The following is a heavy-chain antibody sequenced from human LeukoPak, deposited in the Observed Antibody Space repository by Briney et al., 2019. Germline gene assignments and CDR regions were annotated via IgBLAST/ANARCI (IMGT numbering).Heavy chain of an antibody. CDR1: GYSISSGYY. D-gene: IGHD1-26*01. CDR3: ARQGWEWELLGSGSFDY. Sequence: SETLSLTCAVSGYSISSGYYWGWIRQPPGKGLEWIRSIYHSGSTYYNPSLKSRVTISVDTSKNQFSLKLSSVTAADTAVYYCARQGWEWELLGSGSFDYWGQGTLVTVSS. V-gene: IGHV4-38-2*01. J-gene: IGHJ4*02. CDR2: IYHSGST.